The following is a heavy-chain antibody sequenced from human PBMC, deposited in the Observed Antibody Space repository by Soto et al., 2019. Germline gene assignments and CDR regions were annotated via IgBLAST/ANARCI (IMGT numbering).Heavy chain of an antibody. J-gene: IGHJ4*02. Sequence: GGSLRLSCAASGFTFSSYSMNWVRQAPGKGLEWVSSISSSSSYIYYADSVKGRFTISRDNAKNSLYLQMNSLRAEDTAVYYCARGLGGIAAADYYFDYWGQGTLVTVSS. CDR3: ARGLGGIAAADYYFDY. CDR1: GFTFSSYS. D-gene: IGHD6-13*01. CDR2: ISSSSSYI. V-gene: IGHV3-21*01.